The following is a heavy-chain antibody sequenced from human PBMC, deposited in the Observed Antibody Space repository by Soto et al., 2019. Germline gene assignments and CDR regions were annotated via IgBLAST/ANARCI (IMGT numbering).Heavy chain of an antibody. Sequence: QVQLVESGGGVVQPGRSLRLSCAASGFTFSSYGMHWVSQAPGKGLEWVAVIWYDGSNKYYADSVKGRFTISRDNSKNTLYLQMNSLRAEDTAVYYCARGGSYRNYYYGMDVWGQGTTVTVSS. CDR3: ARGGSYRNYYYGMDV. CDR1: GFTFSSYG. J-gene: IGHJ6*02. V-gene: IGHV3-33*01. D-gene: IGHD1-26*01. CDR2: IWYDGSNK.